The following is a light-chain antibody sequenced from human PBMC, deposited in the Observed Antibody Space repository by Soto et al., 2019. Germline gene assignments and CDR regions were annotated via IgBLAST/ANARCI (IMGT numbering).Light chain of an antibody. CDR1: QSVSTD. CDR3: QQRDSWWT. V-gene: IGKV3-11*01. Sequence: EIVLTQSPATLSLSPGEGATLSCRASQSVSTDLAWYQHKPGQAPRLLIYGASNRATGVAARLSGSGSGTDFTLTISSLEPEDSAVYYCQQRDSWWTFGQGTKVDIK. CDR2: GAS. J-gene: IGKJ1*01.